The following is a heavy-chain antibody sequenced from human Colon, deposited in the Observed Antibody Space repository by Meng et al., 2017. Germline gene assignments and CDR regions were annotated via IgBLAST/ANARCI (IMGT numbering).Heavy chain of an antibody. CDR2: IYYSGST. J-gene: IGHJ4*02. CDR3: ARVPTTVDPFES. CDR1: GGSISSGDYY. D-gene: IGHD4-23*01. V-gene: IGHV4-30-4*01. Sequence: QVQLQESGPGLVQPSQTLSLTCTVSGGSISSGDYYWSWIRQPPGKGLEWIGYIYYSGSTYSNASLKSRVTISIDRSKNQFSLKLSSVTAADTAVYYCARVPTTVDPFESWGQGTLVTVSS.